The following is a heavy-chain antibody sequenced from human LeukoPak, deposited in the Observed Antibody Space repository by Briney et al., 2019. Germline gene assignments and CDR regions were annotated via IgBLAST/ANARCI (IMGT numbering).Heavy chain of an antibody. V-gene: IGHV5-51*01. CDR2: IYPGDSDT. CDR1: GYSFTSYW. CDR3: AGNHYGDYDAFDI. J-gene: IGHJ3*02. Sequence: GESLKISCKGSGYSFTSYWIGWVRQMPGKGVEWMGIIYPGDSDTRYSPSFQGQVTISADKSISTAYLQWSSLMASDTAMYYCAGNHYGDYDAFDIWGQGTMVTVSS. D-gene: IGHD4-17*01.